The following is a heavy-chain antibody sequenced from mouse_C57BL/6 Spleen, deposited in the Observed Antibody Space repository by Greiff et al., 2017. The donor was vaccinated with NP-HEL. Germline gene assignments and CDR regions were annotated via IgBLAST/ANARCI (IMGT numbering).Heavy chain of an antibody. V-gene: IGHV1-81*01. D-gene: IGHD1-1*01. CDR3: ARNYYGGDYFDY. Sequence: QVQLQQSGAELARPGASVKLSCKASGYTFTSYGISWVKQRTGQGLEWIGEIYPRSGNTYYNEKFKSKATLTADKSSSTAYMKLRSLTSEDSAVYFCARNYYGGDYFDYWGQGTTLTVSS. CDR2: IYPRSGNT. J-gene: IGHJ2*01. CDR1: GYTFTSYG.